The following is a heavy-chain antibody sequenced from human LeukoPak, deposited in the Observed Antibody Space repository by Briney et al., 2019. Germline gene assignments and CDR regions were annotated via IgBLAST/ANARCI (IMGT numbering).Heavy chain of an antibody. CDR3: AKDRRSIANCMYGMDV. CDR1: GFTLNKYA. CDR2: ISGGGESTT. J-gene: IGHJ6*02. V-gene: IGHV3-23*01. Sequence: GGSLRLSCAASGFTLNKYAMTWVRQAPGKGLEWVSDISGGGESTTWYADSVRGRFTISRDSSKNTLYLQMNSLRAEDTAIYYCAKDRRSIANCMYGMDVWGQGTTVTVSS. D-gene: IGHD2-2*01.